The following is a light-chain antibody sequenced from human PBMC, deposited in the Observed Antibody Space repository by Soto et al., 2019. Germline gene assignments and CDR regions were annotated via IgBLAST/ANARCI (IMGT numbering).Light chain of an antibody. CDR3: QRSYSTLT. V-gene: IGKV1-39*01. CDR2: AAS. Sequence: DIQMTQSPSSLSASVGDRVTITCRTSQTISDYLNWYQHKPGKAPKLLISAASSLQSGVPSRFSGGGSGTDFTLTISSLQPEYFATYYCQRSYSTLTFGPGTKVDIK. J-gene: IGKJ3*01. CDR1: QTISDY.